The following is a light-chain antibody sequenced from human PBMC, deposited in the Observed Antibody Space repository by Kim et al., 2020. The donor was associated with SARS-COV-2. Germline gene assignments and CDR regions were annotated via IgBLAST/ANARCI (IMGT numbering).Light chain of an antibody. CDR3: QLWGSSTAWV. CDR1: NIGTKR. CDR2: RNT. Sequence: SYELTQPRSVSVALGQTATITCGGNNIGTKRVHRYQQKPGQAPVLVIFRNTDRPSEIPERFSGSNSGNTATLTISRAQAGDEADYHCQLWGSSTAWVFGG. V-gene: IGLV3-9*01. J-gene: IGLJ3*02.